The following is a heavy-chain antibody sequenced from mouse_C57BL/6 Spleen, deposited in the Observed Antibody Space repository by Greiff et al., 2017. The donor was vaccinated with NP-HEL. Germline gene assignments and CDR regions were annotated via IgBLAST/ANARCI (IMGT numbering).Heavy chain of an antibody. CDR1: GFTFSDYG. Sequence: EVMLVESGGGLVKPGGSLKLSCAASGFTFSDYGMHWVRQAPEKGLEWVAYISSGSSTIYYAENVKGRITLSRDNAKNTLFLQMTSLRSEDTSMDYCASGDYDVGEFDYWGQGTTLTVSS. D-gene: IGHD2-4*01. V-gene: IGHV5-17*01. CDR2: ISSGSSTI. J-gene: IGHJ2*01. CDR3: ASGDYDVGEFDY.